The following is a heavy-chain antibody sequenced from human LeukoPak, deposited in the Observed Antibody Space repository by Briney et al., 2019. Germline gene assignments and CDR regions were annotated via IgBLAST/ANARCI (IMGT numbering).Heavy chain of an antibody. D-gene: IGHD6-13*01. Sequence: SETLSLTCTVSGGSTSSYYWSWIRQPAGKGLEWIGRIYTSGSTNYNPSLKSRVTMSVDTSKNQFSLKLSSVTAADTAVYYCARGRFSEGIAAAGTYYYYMDVWGKGTTVTVSS. CDR1: GGSTSSYY. V-gene: IGHV4-4*07. CDR3: ARGRFSEGIAAAGTYYYYMDV. CDR2: IYTSGST. J-gene: IGHJ6*03.